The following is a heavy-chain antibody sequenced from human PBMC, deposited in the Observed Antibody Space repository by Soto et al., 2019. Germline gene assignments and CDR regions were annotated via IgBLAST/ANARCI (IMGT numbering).Heavy chain of an antibody. Sequence: PSETLSLTCTVSGGSISSSSYYWGWIRQPPGKGLEWIGSIYYIGSTYYNPSLKSRVTISVDTSKNQFSLKLSSVTAADTAVYYCARHLTYSSSWQDYWGQGTLVTVSS. J-gene: IGHJ4*02. CDR1: GGSISSSSYY. V-gene: IGHV4-39*01. D-gene: IGHD6-13*01. CDR3: ARHLTYSSSWQDY. CDR2: IYYIGST.